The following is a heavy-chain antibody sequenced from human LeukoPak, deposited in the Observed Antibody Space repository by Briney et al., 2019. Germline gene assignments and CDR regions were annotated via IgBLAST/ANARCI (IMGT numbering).Heavy chain of an antibody. D-gene: IGHD5-24*01. CDR3: ARHLDGYNYGYYYGMDV. J-gene: IGHJ6*02. CDR1: GGSISSSSYY. V-gene: IGHV4-39*01. CDR2: IYYSGST. Sequence: SETLSLTCTVSGGSISSSSYYWGWIRQPPGKGLEWIGSIYYSGSTYYNPSLKSRVTISVDTSKNQFSLKRSSVTAADTAVYYCARHLDGYNYGYYYGMDVWGQGTTVTVSS.